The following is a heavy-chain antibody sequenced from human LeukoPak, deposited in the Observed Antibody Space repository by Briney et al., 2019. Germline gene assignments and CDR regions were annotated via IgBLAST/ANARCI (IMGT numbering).Heavy chain of an antibody. CDR2: IIPIFGTA. Sequence: GASVKVSCKASGGTFSSYAISWVRQAPGQGLEWLGGIIPIFGTAHYAQTLPGRVTITADESTSTAYMELSSLRSEDTAVYYCASWMKLWFGELSYYYGMDVWGQGTTVTVSS. V-gene: IGHV1-69*01. CDR1: GGTFSSYA. CDR3: ASWMKLWFGELSYYYGMDV. J-gene: IGHJ6*02. D-gene: IGHD3-10*01.